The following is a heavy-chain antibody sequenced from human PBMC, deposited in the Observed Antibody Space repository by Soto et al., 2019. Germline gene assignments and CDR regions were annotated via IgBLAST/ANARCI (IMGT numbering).Heavy chain of an antibody. J-gene: IGHJ4*02. Sequence: QVQLVQSGAEVKKPGSSVKVSCKASGGTFSSYTISWVREAPGQGLEWMGRIIPILGIANYAQKFQGRVTITADKSTSTAYMELSSLRSEDTAVYYCARDEGIDGGYDRWGQGTLVTVSS. CDR1: GGTFSSYT. V-gene: IGHV1-69*08. D-gene: IGHD5-12*01. CDR3: ARDEGIDGGYDR. CDR2: IIPILGIA.